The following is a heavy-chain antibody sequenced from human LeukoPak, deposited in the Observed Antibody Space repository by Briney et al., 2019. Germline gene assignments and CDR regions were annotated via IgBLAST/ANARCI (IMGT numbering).Heavy chain of an antibody. CDR2: ISGGGGST. CDR3: AKFYDISTGYSDY. V-gene: IGHV3-23*01. CDR1: GFTFSSYA. Sequence: GGSLRLSCAASGFTFSSYAMSWVRQSPGKGLEWVSVISGGGGSTYYADSVKGRFTISRDNSKNTLYLQMNSLRADDTAVYYCAKFYDISTGYSDYWGQGTLVTVSS. D-gene: IGHD3-9*01. J-gene: IGHJ4*02.